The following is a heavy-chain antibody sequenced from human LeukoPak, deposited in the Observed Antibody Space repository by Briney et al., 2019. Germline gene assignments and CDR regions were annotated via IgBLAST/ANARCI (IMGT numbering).Heavy chain of an antibody. CDR2: IIPIFGTA. D-gene: IGHD2-2*02. J-gene: IGHJ5*02. CDR1: GGTVSRYP. CDR3: ARNRPGRYCSTISCYSASPFDP. Sequence: ASVKVSCKASGGTVSRYPISWVRQAPGQGLEWMGGIIPIFGTANYAQKFQGRVTITADESTSTAYMELSSLRSEDTAVYYCARNRPGRYCSTISCYSASPFDPWGQGTLVTVSS. V-gene: IGHV1-69*13.